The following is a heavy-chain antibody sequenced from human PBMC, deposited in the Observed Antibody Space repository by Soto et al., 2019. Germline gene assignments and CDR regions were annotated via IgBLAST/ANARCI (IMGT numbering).Heavy chain of an antibody. D-gene: IGHD3-10*01. CDR3: ARVRVVQVGSGSSNWGYYYYYMDV. Sequence: SETLSLTCTVSGGSISSYYWSWIRQPPGKGLEWIGYIYYSGSTNYNPSLKSRVTISVDTSKNQFSLKLSSVTAADTAVYYCARVRVVQVGSGSSNWGYYYYYMDVWGKGTTVTVSS. J-gene: IGHJ6*03. CDR2: IYYSGST. CDR1: GGSISSYY. V-gene: IGHV4-59*01.